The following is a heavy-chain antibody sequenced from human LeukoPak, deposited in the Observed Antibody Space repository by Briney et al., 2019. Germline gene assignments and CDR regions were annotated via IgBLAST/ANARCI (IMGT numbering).Heavy chain of an antibody. J-gene: IGHJ4*02. V-gene: IGHV1-2*02. D-gene: IGHD3-16*01. CDR2: INPNSGGT. CDR3: ARPLGDYVWGSYSY. CDR1: GYTFTGYY. Sequence: GASVKVSCKASGYTFTGYYMHWVRQAPGQVLEWMGWINPNSGGTNYAQKFQGRVTMTRDTSISTAYMELSRLRSDDTAVYYCARPLGDYVWGSYSYWGQGTLVTVSS.